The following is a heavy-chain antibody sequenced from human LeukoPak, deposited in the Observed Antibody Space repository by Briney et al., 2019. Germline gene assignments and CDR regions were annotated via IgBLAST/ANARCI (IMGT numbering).Heavy chain of an antibody. D-gene: IGHD6-6*01. CDR1: GGSFSGYY. CDR3: ARGVLGVDI. Sequence: SETLSLTCAVYGGSFSGYYWSWIRQPPGKGLEWVGEINHSGSTNYNPSLKIRVTISVDTSKNQFSLKLSSVTAADTAVYYCARGVLGVDIWGQGTMVTVSS. CDR2: INHSGST. J-gene: IGHJ3*02. V-gene: IGHV4-34*01.